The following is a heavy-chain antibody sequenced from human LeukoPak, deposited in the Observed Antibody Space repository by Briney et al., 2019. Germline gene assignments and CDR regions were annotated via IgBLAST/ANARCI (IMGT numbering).Heavy chain of an antibody. CDR2: INPSGGST. Sequence: ASVKVSCKASGYTFTSYYMHWVRQAPGQGLEWMGIINPSGGSTSYAQKFQGRATMTRDTSTSTVYMELSSLRSDDTAVYYCARAPTLTSGLSWFDPWGQGTLVTVSS. V-gene: IGHV1-46*01. CDR1: GYTFTSYY. D-gene: IGHD3-10*01. J-gene: IGHJ5*02. CDR3: ARAPTLTSGLSWFDP.